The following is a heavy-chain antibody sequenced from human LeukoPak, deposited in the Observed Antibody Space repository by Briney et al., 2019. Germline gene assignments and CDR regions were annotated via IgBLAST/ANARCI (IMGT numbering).Heavy chain of an antibody. CDR2: IINSGGTI. V-gene: IGHV3-48*02. Sequence: GGSLRLSCAASGFTFSIHGMNWVRQTPGKGLELVSYIINSGGTIYYADSVQGRFTISRDNAKNSPYLQMNSLRDEDTAVYYCARVGRGLYSMDVWGQGTTVTVSS. D-gene: IGHD3-10*01. J-gene: IGHJ6*02. CDR1: GFTFSIHG. CDR3: ARVGRGLYSMDV.